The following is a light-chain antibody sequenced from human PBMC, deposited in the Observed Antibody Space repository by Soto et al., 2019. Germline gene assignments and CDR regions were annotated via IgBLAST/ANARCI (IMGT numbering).Light chain of an antibody. Sequence: QSALTQPPSVSGAPGQRVTISCTGSSSNIGAGYEVNWYQHLPGTAPKLLIYDNNNRPSGVPDRFSGSKSGTSASLAITGLQAEDEAEYSCQSYDSSLSALYVFGTGTKLTVL. CDR2: DNN. CDR1: SSNIGAGYE. J-gene: IGLJ1*01. V-gene: IGLV1-40*01. CDR3: QSYDSSLSALYV.